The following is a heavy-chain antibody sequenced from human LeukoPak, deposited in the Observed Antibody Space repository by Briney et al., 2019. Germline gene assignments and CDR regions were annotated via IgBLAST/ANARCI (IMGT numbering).Heavy chain of an antibody. J-gene: IGHJ5*02. V-gene: IGHV3-21*01. CDR1: GFAFSTYR. Sequence: GGSLRLSCAVSGFAFSTYRMSWVRQAPGKGLEWVSSISGSTTYIDCADSVKGRFTISRDNAHNSLYLQMNSLRAEDTAVYYCARHERRSNWFDPWGQGILVTVSS. CDR3: ARHERRSNWFDP. CDR2: ISGSTTYI. D-gene: IGHD2-15*01.